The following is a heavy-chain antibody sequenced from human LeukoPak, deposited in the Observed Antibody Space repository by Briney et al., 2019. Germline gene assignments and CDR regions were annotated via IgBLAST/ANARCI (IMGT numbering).Heavy chain of an antibody. CDR3: ARAVYDSSGYYLEY. D-gene: IGHD3-22*01. Sequence: PSETLSLTCAVSGGSISSSNRWSWVRQPPGKGLEWIGEIYHSGNTNYNPSLKSRVTIAVDMSKNQFSLKLNSLTAADTAVYYCARAVYDSSGYYLEYWGQGTLVTVSS. CDR1: GGSISSSNR. J-gene: IGHJ4*02. V-gene: IGHV4-4*02. CDR2: IYHSGNT.